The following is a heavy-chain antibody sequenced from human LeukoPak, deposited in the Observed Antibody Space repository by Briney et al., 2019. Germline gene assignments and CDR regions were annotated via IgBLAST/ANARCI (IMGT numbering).Heavy chain of an antibody. V-gene: IGHV3-23*01. CDR2: ISSSAGTT. CDR3: ASHYGSGSTYFDY. CDR1: GFTFNNYA. Sequence: GGSLRLSCAASGFTFNNYAMSWVRQAPGKGLEWVSTISSSAGTTYYADSVKGRFTISRDNSRNTLYLQMNSLRAEDTAVYYCASHYGSGSTYFDYWGQGTLVTVSS. J-gene: IGHJ4*02. D-gene: IGHD3-10*01.